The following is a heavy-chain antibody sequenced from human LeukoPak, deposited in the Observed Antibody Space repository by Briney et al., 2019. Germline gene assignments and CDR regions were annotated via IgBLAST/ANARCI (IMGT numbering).Heavy chain of an antibody. CDR3: ARVLSGYYFFVDY. CDR2: INHSGST. V-gene: IGHV4-34*01. D-gene: IGHD3-3*01. CDR1: GGSFSGYY. Sequence: SETLSLTCAVYGGSFSGYYWGWIRQPPGKGLEWIGEINHSGSTNYNPSLKSRVTISVDTSKNQFSLKLSSVTAADTAVYYCARVLSGYYFFVDYWGQGTLVTVSS. J-gene: IGHJ4*02.